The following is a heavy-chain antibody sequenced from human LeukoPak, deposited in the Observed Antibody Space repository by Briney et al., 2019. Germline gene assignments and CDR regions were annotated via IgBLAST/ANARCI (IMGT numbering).Heavy chain of an antibody. J-gene: IGHJ5*02. CDR3: ARGNYGDFGLMGNWFDP. CDR2: ISLIGGST. V-gene: IGHV3-23*01. Sequence: GGSPRLSCAASGLTFTNYAMSWVRQAPGKGPEWVTSISLIGGSTYYADPVKGRFTISRDNSKNTLYPQMNSLRAEDTAIYYCARGNYGDFGLMGNWFDPWGQGSLVTVSS. D-gene: IGHD4-17*01. CDR1: GLTFTNYA.